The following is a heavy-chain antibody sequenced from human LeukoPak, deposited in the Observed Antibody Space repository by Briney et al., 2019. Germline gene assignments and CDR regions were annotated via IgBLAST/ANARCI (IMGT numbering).Heavy chain of an antibody. D-gene: IGHD6-19*01. V-gene: IGHV3-53*01. J-gene: IGHJ4*02. CDR1: GFTVSSNY. CDR2: LYSGGST. Sequence: PGGALRLSCAASGFTVSSNYMSWVRQAPGKGLEWVSVLYSGGSTYYADSVKGRFTISRDNSKNTLYLQMNSLRADDTAVYYCARDSPPYSSGWYYFDYWGQGTLVIVSS. CDR3: ARDSPPYSSGWYYFDY.